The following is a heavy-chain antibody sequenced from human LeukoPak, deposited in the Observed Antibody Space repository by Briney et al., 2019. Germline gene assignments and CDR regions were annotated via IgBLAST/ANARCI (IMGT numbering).Heavy chain of an antibody. J-gene: IGHJ4*02. CDR3: ARDPYYYDSSGYDY. Sequence: SETLSLTCTVSGGSISSYYWSWIRQPPGKGLEWIGYIYYSGSTNYNPSLKSRVTISVDTSKNQFSLKLSSVTAADTAVYYCARDPYYYDSSGYDYWGKGTLVTVSS. CDR1: GGSISSYY. D-gene: IGHD3-22*01. V-gene: IGHV4-59*12. CDR2: IYYSGST.